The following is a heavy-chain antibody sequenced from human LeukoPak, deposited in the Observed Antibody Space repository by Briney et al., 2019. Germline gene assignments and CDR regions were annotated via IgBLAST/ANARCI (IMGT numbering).Heavy chain of an antibody. J-gene: IGHJ4*02. CDR1: GGSISSYY. V-gene: IGHV4-59*01. D-gene: IGHD3-22*01. Sequence: SETLSLTCTVSGGSISSYYWSWIRQPPGKGLEWIGYIYYSGSTNYNPSLKSRVTISVDTSKNQFSLKLSSVTAADTAVYYCARGSSGPIGPFDYWGQGTLVTVSS. CDR2: IYYSGST. CDR3: ARGSSGPIGPFDY.